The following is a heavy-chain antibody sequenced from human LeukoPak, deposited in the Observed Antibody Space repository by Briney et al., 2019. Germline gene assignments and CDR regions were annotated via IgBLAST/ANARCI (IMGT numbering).Heavy chain of an antibody. D-gene: IGHD5-24*01. CDR1: GGSISSGDYY. J-gene: IGHJ4*02. CDR2: IYYSGST. CDR3: ARIEWIGDGYHDY. V-gene: IGHV4-30-4*01. Sequence: SQTLSLTCTVSGGSISSGDYYWSWIRQPPGKGLEWIGYIYYSGSTYYNPSLKSRVTISVDTSKNQFSLKLSSVTAADTAVYYCARIEWIGDGYHDYWGQGTLVTVSS.